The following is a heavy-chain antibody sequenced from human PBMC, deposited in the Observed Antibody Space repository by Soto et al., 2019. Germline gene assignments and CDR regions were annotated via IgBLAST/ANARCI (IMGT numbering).Heavy chain of an antibody. CDR2: IAYDGRSK. CDR1: GFTFSRHG. V-gene: IGHV3-30*03. D-gene: IGHD3-16*01. Sequence: QGQLVESGGGVVQPGRSLRVSCAASGFTFSRHGMHWVRQAPGKGLEWVSFIAYDGRSKEYADSVKGRFTVSRDKSMNPLELPMNSLRAEDTALYFCARELLANLDDFADYVWFDPWCQGIPVTVAS. J-gene: IGHJ5*02. CDR3: ARELLANLDDFADYVWFDP.